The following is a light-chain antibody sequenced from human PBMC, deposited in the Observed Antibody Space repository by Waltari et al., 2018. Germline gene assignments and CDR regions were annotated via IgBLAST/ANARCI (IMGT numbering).Light chain of an antibody. CDR1: QTLIYTDGNSY. V-gene: IGKV2-30*01. CDR3: MQGTHWPWT. Sequence: DVVMTQSPTSLPVTLGQPASMSCRSSQTLIYTDGNSYLRWFLQWPGQSPRRLIYKVSDRDPGVPDRFRGSGSGTDFTLRIKKVEAEDVGVYYCMQGTHWPWTFGQGTKMEIE. J-gene: IGKJ1*01. CDR2: KVS.